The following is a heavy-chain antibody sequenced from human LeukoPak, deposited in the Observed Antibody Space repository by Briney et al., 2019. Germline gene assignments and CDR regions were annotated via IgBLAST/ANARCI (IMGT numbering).Heavy chain of an antibody. CDR2: IYHSGST. J-gene: IGHJ6*04. CDR3: ARGKGGVRGVIHYYYYYGMGV. Sequence: SETLSLTCAVSGGSISSGGYSWRWIRQPPGKGLEWIGYIYHSGSTYYNPSLKSRVTISVDRSKNQFSLKLSSVTAADTAVYYCARGKGGVRGVIHYYYYYGMGVWGKGTTVTVSS. V-gene: IGHV4-30-2*01. D-gene: IGHD3-10*01. CDR1: GGSISSGGYS.